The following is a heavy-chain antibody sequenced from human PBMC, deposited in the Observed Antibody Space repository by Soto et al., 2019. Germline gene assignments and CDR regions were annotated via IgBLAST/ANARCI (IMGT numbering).Heavy chain of an antibody. CDR2: ISGSGGST. J-gene: IGHJ5*02. Sequence: LRLSCAASGFTFSSYAMSWVRQAPGKGLEWVSAISGSGGSTYYADSVKGRFTISRDNSKNTLYLQMNSLRAEDTAVYYCAEAFGEFYNWFDPWGQGTLVTVSS. CDR1: GFTFSSYA. CDR3: AEAFGEFYNWFDP. V-gene: IGHV3-23*01. D-gene: IGHD3-10*01.